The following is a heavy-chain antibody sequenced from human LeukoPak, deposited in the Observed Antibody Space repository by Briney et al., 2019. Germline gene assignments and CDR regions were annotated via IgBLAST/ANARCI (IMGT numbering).Heavy chain of an antibody. Sequence: ASVEVSCKASGYTFTGYYMHWVRQAPGQGLEWMGWINPNSGGTSYAQKFQGRVTMTRDTSISTAYMELSRLRSDDTAVYYCARDFHRVGATDYWGQGTLVTVSS. J-gene: IGHJ4*02. CDR3: ARDFHRVGATDY. D-gene: IGHD1-26*01. V-gene: IGHV1-2*02. CDR1: GYTFTGYY. CDR2: INPNSGGT.